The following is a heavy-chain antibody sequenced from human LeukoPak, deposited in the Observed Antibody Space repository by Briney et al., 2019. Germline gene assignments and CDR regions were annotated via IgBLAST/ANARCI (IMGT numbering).Heavy chain of an antibody. J-gene: IGHJ6*03. D-gene: IGHD6-19*01. CDR1: GYTFTGYY. CDR3: ARVAVAATNNYYYYYYMDV. V-gene: IGHV1-69*06. CDR2: IIPIFGTA. Sequence: SVKVSCKASGYTFTGYYMHWVRQAPGQGLEWMGGIIPIFGTANYAQKFQGRVTITADKSTSTAYMELSSLRSEDTAVYYCARVAVAATNNYYYYYYMDVWGKGTTVTVSS.